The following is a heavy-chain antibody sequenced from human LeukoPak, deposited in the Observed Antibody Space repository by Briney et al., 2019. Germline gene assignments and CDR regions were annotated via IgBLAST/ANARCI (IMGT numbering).Heavy chain of an antibody. Sequence: SETLSLTCTVSGGSISSYYWSWIRQPPGKGLEWIGYIYRSGSTNYNPSLKSRVTISVDTPKNQFSLKLSSVTAADTAVYYCARHFQQWTDVYYFDYWGQGTLVTVSS. CDR2: IYRSGST. CDR3: ARHFQQWTDVYYFDY. D-gene: IGHD6-19*01. J-gene: IGHJ4*02. V-gene: IGHV4-59*08. CDR1: GGSISSYY.